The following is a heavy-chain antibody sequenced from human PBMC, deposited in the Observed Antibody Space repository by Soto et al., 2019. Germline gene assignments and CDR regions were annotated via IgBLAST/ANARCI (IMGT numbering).Heavy chain of an antibody. Sequence: QVQLVQSGAEVKRPGASVKVSCKASGYIFTDYYMHWVRQAPGQGLEWMGWINPNSGGTNYAQKFQDRVTMTRDTSISTTYMEVSRLTSDDTAMYYCAREWVQGYSGNSVDYWGQGTLVTVSS. J-gene: IGHJ4*02. D-gene: IGHD4-4*01. V-gene: IGHV1-2*02. CDR1: GYIFTDYY. CDR2: INPNSGGT. CDR3: AREWVQGYSGNSVDY.